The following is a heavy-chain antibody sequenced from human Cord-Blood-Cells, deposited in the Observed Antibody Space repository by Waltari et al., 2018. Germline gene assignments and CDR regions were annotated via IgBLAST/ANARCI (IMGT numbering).Heavy chain of an antibody. J-gene: IGHJ3*02. D-gene: IGHD3-10*01. CDR2: IDWDDDK. Sequence: QVTLKESGPALVKPTQTLTLTCTFSGFSLSTSGMRVSWIRQPPGKALEWLARIDWDDDKFYSTSLKTRLTISQDTSKNQVVLTMTNMDPVDTATYYCARGPLPRGAFDIWGQGTMVTVSS. CDR3: ARGPLPRGAFDI. V-gene: IGHV2-70*04. CDR1: GFSLSTSGMR.